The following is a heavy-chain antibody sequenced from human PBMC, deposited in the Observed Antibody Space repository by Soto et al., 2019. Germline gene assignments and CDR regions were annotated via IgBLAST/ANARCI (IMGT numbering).Heavy chain of an antibody. CDR3: ARGVENIVVVLDVFGYYGMDV. CDR1: GYSFTSYV. Sequence: ASVKVSCKASGYSFTSYVIYWVRQAPGQRLEWMGWINAGNGNTKSSQKFQARVTITSDTSASTAYMELSGLRSEDTAVYFCARGVENIVVVLDVFGYYGMDVWGQGTTVTVSS. CDR2: INAGNGNT. J-gene: IGHJ6*02. V-gene: IGHV1-3*01. D-gene: IGHD2-2*01.